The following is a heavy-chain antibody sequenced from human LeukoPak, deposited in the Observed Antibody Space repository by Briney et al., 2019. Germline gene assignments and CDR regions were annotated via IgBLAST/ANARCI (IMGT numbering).Heavy chain of an antibody. V-gene: IGHV1-2*02. D-gene: IGHD1-1*01. Sequence: ASVKVSCKASGYTFTGYYMHWVRQAPGQGLEWMGWINPNSGGTNYAQKFQGRVTMTRDTSISTAYMELSRLRSDDTAVYYCAREPNEYYYMDVWGKGTTVTVSS. CDR3: AREPNEYYYMDV. CDR1: GYTFTGYY. CDR2: INPNSGGT. J-gene: IGHJ6*03.